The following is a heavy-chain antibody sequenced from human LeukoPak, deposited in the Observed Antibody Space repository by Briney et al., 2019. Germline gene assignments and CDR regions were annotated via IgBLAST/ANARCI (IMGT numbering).Heavy chain of an antibody. CDR1: GGSISSGDYY. V-gene: IGHV4-30-4*01. D-gene: IGHD2-15*01. CDR2: IYYSGST. Sequence: SETLSLTCTVSGGSISSGDYYGRWIRQPPGKGLEWIGYIYYSGSTYYNPSLKSRVTISVDTSKNQFSLKLSSVTAADTAVYYCARGGCSGGSCYSGNWFDPWGQGTLVTVSS. J-gene: IGHJ5*02. CDR3: ARGGCSGGSCYSGNWFDP.